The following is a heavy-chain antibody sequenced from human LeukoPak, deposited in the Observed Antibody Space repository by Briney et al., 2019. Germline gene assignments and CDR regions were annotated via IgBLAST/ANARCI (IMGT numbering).Heavy chain of an antibody. Sequence: PGGSLRLSCAASGFTFSSNYMSWVRQAPGKGLEWVSLIYSGGTTYYADSVKGRFTISRDNAKNSLYLQMNSLRAEGTAVYYCAELGITMIGGVWGKGTTVTISS. CDR3: AELGITMIGGV. D-gene: IGHD3-10*02. CDR2: IYSGGTT. V-gene: IGHV3-53*01. J-gene: IGHJ6*04. CDR1: GFTFSSNY.